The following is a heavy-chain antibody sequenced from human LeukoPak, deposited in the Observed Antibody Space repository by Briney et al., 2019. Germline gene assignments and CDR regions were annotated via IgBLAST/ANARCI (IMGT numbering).Heavy chain of an antibody. Sequence: GGSLRLSCVASGFSFNDYWMHWVRQVPGKGLMWVSRINTDGSSATYADSVKGRFTNSRDNAKNTLYLEMKTLRAEVTAVYYCARVGKGTVSKSYYYYYYMDVWGRGTTVTVSS. CDR1: GFSFNDYW. J-gene: IGHJ6*03. CDR2: INTDGSSA. D-gene: IGHD1-26*01. V-gene: IGHV3-74*01. CDR3: ARVGKGTVSKSYYYYYYMDV.